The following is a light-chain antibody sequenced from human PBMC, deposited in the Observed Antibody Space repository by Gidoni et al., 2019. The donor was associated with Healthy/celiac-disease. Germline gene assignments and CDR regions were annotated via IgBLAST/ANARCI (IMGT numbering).Light chain of an antibody. CDR1: QSISSW. CDR3: QQYNTPMYT. CDR2: KAS. J-gene: IGKJ2*01. Sequence: DIKMTQSPSTLSASVGDRVTITCRASQSISSWLAWYQQKPGKAPKLLIYKASSLESGVPSRFSGSGSGTEFTLTISSLQPDDFATYYCQQYNTPMYTFXHXTKLEIK. V-gene: IGKV1-5*03.